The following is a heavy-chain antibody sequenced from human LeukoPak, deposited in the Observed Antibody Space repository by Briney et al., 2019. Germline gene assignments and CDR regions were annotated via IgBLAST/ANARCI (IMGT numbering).Heavy chain of an antibody. J-gene: IGHJ3*02. CDR3: ARGRFKNTYYYDSSGAARHAFDI. CDR2: INPSGGGT. CDR1: GYTFTSYY. Sequence: ASVKASCKASGYTFTSYYMHWVRQAPGQGLEWMGIINPSGGGTSYAQKFQGRVTMTRDTSTSTVYMELSSLRSEDTAVYYCARGRFKNTYYYDSSGAARHAFDIWGQGTMVTVSS. V-gene: IGHV1-46*01. D-gene: IGHD3-22*01.